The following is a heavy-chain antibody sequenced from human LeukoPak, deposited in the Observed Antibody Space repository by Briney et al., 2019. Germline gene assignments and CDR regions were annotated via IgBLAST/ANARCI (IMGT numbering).Heavy chain of an antibody. V-gene: IGHV3-21*01. J-gene: IGHJ4*02. CDR2: ISSSSSYI. CDR1: GFTFSSYS. D-gene: IGHD5-18*01. CDR3: ARATARKYFDY. Sequence: GGSLRLSCAASGFTFSSYSMNWVRQAPGKGLEWVSSISSSSSYIYYADSVKGRFTISRDNAKNSLYLQMNSLRAEDTAMYYCARATARKYFDYWGQGTLVTVSS.